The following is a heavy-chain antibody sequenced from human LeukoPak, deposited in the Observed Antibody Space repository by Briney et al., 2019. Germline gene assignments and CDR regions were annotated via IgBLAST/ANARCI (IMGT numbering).Heavy chain of an antibody. Sequence: PSGTLSLTCSVSGDSVSRSDSYWDWIRQPPGKGLEWIGTIYYSGRTYYSPSLKGRVTMSVDPSNNQFSLSLRSVTAADTAIYYCARRRYYDGSGYLEWGQGTLLSVSS. CDR2: IYYSGRT. J-gene: IGHJ1*01. V-gene: IGHV4-39*01. CDR1: GDSVSRSDSY. CDR3: ARRRYYDGSGYLE. D-gene: IGHD3-22*01.